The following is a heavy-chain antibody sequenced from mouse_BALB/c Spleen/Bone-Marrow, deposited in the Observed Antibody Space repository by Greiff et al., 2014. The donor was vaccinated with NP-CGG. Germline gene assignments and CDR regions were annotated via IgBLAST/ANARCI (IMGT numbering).Heavy chain of an antibody. CDR3: ARSRDGWFAY. CDR2: INPYNGDT. V-gene: IGHV1-20*02. CDR1: GYSFTGYF. Sequence: DVKLQESGPELVKPGASVKRSCKASGYSFTGYFMNWVMQSHGKSLEWIGRINPYNGDTFYNQKFKGKATLTVDKSSSTAHMELRSLASEDSAVYYCARSRDGWFAYWGQGTLVTVSA. J-gene: IGHJ3*01.